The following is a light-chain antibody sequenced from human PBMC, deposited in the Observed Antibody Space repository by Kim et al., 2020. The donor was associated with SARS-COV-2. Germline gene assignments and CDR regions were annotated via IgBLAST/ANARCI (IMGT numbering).Light chain of an antibody. CDR1: SSDIGGYTY. Sequence: GQSTTSACTVTSSDIGGYTYVSWYQQHPGKAPKLIIYDVSKRPSGVSNRFSGSKSGNTASLTISGLQAEDEAAYYCSSYAGSTFVVFGGGTQLTVL. J-gene: IGLJ2*01. CDR3: SSYAGSTFVV. CDR2: DVS. V-gene: IGLV2-14*04.